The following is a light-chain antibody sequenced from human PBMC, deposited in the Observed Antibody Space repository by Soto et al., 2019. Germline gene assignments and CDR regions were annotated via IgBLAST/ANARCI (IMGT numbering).Light chain of an antibody. Sequence: SSELTQPPSVSVSPGQTASFTCSGDKLGDKYACWYRQKPGQSPVLVMYQDTKRPSGIPERFSGSNSGNTATLTISGTQAMDEADYYCQAWDSSTVVFGGGTKLTVL. CDR1: KLGDKY. V-gene: IGLV3-1*01. J-gene: IGLJ2*01. CDR2: QDT. CDR3: QAWDSSTVV.